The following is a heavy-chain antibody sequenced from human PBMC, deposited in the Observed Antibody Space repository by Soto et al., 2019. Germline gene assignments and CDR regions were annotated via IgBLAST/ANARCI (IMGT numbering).Heavy chain of an antibody. V-gene: IGHV3-30-3*01. CDR1: GFTFSSYA. CDR2: ISYDGSNK. CDR3: ARDGEVESGYYYGMDV. D-gene: IGHD3-10*01. Sequence: GGSLRLSCAASGFTFSSYAMHWVRQAPGKGLEWVAVISYDGSNKYYADSVKGRFTISRDNSKNTLYLQMNSLRAEDTAVYYCARDGEVESGYYYGMDVWGQGTTVTVSS. J-gene: IGHJ6*02.